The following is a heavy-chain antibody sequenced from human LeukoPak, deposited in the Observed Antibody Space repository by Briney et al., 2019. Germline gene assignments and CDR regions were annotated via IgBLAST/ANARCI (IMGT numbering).Heavy chain of an antibody. V-gene: IGHV1-2*02. J-gene: IGHJ1*01. Sequence: ASVKVSCKASGYTFTGYYMQWVRQAPGQGLERMGWINPNSGGTNYAQKFQGRVTMTRDTSISTAYMELSRLRSDDTAVYYCARARGAARPAEYFQHWGQGTLVTVSS. CDR2: INPNSGGT. CDR3: ARARGAARPAEYFQH. D-gene: IGHD6-6*01. CDR1: GYTFTGYY.